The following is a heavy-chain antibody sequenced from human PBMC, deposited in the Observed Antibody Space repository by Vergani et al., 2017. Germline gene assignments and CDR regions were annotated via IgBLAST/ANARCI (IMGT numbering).Heavy chain of an antibody. D-gene: IGHD6-19*01. V-gene: IGHV7-4-1*02. Sequence: QVQLLQSGSELKKPGASVRISCEASGYTFTNYPLIWVRQAPGQGLEFMGWINTNSGNPTYAPGFTGRFVFSLDTSVSTAYLQISGLKAEDSAVYYCARGRQWRLTEYHDGMDVWVQGSTVTVSS. CDR3: ARGRQWRLTEYHDGMDV. CDR2: INTNSGNP. J-gene: IGHJ6*02. CDR1: GYTFTNYP.